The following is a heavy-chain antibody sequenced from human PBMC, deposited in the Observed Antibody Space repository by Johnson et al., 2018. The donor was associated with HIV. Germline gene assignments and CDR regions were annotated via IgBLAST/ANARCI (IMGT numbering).Heavy chain of an antibody. J-gene: IGHJ3*01. V-gene: IGHV3-7*01. CDR3: ARGGFTMIVVAY. Sequence: VQLVESGGGLVQPGGSLRLSCAASGFSISTYWMSWVRQAPGKGLEWLANINQDGSEMYYVDSVKGRFTISRDNAKNSLFLQMNSLRAEDTAVYYGARGGFTMIVVAYWGQGTMVTVSS. CDR1: GFSISTYW. D-gene: IGHD3-22*01. CDR2: INQDGSEM.